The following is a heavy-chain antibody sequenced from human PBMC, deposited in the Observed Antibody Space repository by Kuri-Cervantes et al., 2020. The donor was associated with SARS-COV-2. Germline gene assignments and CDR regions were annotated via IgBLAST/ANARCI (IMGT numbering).Heavy chain of an antibody. CDR3: ARDYGDYWFDP. CDR2: IYSGGST. D-gene: IGHD4-17*01. Sequence: ETLSLTCAASGFTVSSNYMSWVRQAPGKGLEWASVIYSGGSTYYADSVKGRFTISRHNSKNTLYLQMNSLRAEDTAVYYCARDYGDYWFDPWGQGTLVTVSS. V-gene: IGHV3-53*04. CDR1: GFTVSSNY. J-gene: IGHJ5*02.